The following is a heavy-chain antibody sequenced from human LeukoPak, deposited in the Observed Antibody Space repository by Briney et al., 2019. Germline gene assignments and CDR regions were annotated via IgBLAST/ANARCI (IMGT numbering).Heavy chain of an antibody. D-gene: IGHD1-14*01. J-gene: IGHJ6*03. CDR1: GFSLSNYG. CDR3: ARDHRPEIQYYYMDV. Sequence: GGSPRLSCAASGFSLSNYGMHWVRQAPGKGLEWVAALLYDGNTKHYADSVKGRFTISRDISKNTFYLQMNSLTAEDTAVYYCARDHRPEIQYYYMDVWGKGTTVAVSS. V-gene: IGHV3-33*01. CDR2: LLYDGNTK.